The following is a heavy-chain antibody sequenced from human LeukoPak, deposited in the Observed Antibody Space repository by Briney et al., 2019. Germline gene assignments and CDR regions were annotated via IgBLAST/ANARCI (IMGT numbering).Heavy chain of an antibody. J-gene: IGHJ3*02. D-gene: IGHD3-22*01. CDR3: ARRGYASSGYRDAFDI. CDR2: IYPGDSDT. V-gene: IGHV5-51*01. CDR1: GYSFISYW. Sequence: GESLKISCMGSGYSFISYWIAWVRQTPGKGLEWMGIIYPGDSDTRYSPSFQGKVSISADKSIRTAYLQWSSLKASDTAMCYCARRGYASSGYRDAFDIWGQGTMVTVSS.